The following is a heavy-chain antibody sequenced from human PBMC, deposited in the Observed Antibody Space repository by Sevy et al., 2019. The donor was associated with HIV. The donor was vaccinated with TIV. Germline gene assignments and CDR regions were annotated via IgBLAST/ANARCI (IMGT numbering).Heavy chain of an antibody. CDR1: GGSISSGGYY. V-gene: IGHV4-31*03. J-gene: IGHJ5*02. CDR3: ARDRYCSSTSCWNNWFDP. CDR2: IYYSGST. D-gene: IGHD2-2*01. Sequence: SETLSLTCTVSGGSISSGGYYWSWIRQHPGKGLEWIGYIYYSGSTYYNPSLKSRVTISVDTSKNQFSLKLSSVTAADTAVYYCARDRYCSSTSCWNNWFDPWGQGILVTVSS.